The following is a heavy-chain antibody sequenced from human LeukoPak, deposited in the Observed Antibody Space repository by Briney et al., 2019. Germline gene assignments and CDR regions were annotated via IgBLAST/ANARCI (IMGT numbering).Heavy chain of an antibody. Sequence: PSETLSLTCTVSGVSISNNYWSWIRQPAGRGLEWIGRIYASGNTHYNPSLESRVTMSVDMSKSQFSLKLSSVTAADTAVFYCARVRSDGSYFDYWGLGTLVTVSS. D-gene: IGHD1-26*01. CDR3: ARVRSDGSYFDY. J-gene: IGHJ4*02. CDR1: GVSISNNY. CDR2: IYASGNT. V-gene: IGHV4-4*07.